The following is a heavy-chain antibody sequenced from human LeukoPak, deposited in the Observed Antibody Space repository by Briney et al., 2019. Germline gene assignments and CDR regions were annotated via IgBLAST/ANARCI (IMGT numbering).Heavy chain of an antibody. J-gene: IGHJ4*02. CDR1: GFTFSSYS. CDR3: ARDREAYDFWSGYTQALTDY. V-gene: IGHV3-48*01. Sequence: GGSLRLSCAASGFTFSSYSMNWVRQAPGKGLEWVSYISSSSSTIYYADSVKGRFTISRDNAKNSLYLQMNSLRAEDTAVYYCARDREAYDFWSGYTQALTDYWGQGTLVTVSS. D-gene: IGHD3-3*01. CDR2: ISSSSSTI.